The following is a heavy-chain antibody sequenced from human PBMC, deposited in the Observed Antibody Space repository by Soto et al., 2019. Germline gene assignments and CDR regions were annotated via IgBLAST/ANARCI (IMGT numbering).Heavy chain of an antibody. CDR2: ISGSGGST. V-gene: IGHV3-23*01. D-gene: IGHD2-15*01. CDR1: GFTFSSYA. CDR3: TKGGRSGGSCYSDY. Sequence: EVQLLESGGGLVQPGGSLRLSCAASGFTFSSYAMSWVRQAPGKGLEWVSAISGSGGSTYYADSVKGRFTISRDNSKNTLYLQMNSLRAEDTAVYYCTKGGRSGGSCYSDYWGQGTLVTVSS. J-gene: IGHJ4*02.